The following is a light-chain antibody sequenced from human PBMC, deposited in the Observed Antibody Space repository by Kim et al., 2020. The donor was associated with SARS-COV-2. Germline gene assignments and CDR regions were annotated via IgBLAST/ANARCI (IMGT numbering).Light chain of an antibody. V-gene: IGLV3-19*01. CDR2: GKN. J-gene: IGLJ2*01. CDR3: NSRDSSGNHVV. CDR1: SLRNYY. Sequence: SSELTQDPAVSVALGQTVRITCQGDSLRNYYAIWYQQKPGQAPVLVIYGKNNRPSGIPDRFSGSSSGNTASLTITGAQAEDEADYYCNSRDSSGNHVVFG.